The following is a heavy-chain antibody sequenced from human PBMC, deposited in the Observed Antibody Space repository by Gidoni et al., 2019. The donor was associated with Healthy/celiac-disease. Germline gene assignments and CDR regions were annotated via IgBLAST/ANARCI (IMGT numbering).Heavy chain of an antibody. CDR3: ARNPDCSSTSCYSHGWFDP. D-gene: IGHD2-2*01. V-gene: IGHV4-39*07. Sequence: KPSETLSLTCTVSGGSISSSSYYWGWIRQPPGKGLEWIGSIYYSGSTYYNPSLKSRVTISVDTSKNQFSLKLSSVTAADTAVYYCARNPDCSSTSCYSHGWFDPWGQGTLVTVSS. J-gene: IGHJ5*02. CDR1: GGSISSSSYY. CDR2: IYYSGST.